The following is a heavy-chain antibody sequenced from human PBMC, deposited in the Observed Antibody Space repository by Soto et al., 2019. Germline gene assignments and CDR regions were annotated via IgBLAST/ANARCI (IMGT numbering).Heavy chain of an antibody. J-gene: IGHJ4*02. CDR2: IFYTGST. V-gene: IGHV4-31*03. D-gene: IGHD4-17*01. CDR1: GGSINSASYH. CDR3: ARLDYGDSAFDS. Sequence: ASETLSLTCSVSGGSINSASYHWSWLRQHPGKGLEFIGYIFYTGSTYYNPSLETRLTISVDTSKNHVSLRLNAVTAADTAVYYCARLDYGDSAFDSWGRGILVTVSS.